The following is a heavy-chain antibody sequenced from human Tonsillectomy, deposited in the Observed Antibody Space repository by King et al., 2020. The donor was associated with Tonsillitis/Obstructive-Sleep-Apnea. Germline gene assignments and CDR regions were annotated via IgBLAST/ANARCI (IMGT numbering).Heavy chain of an antibody. CDR1: GFSLSTSGVH. CDR2: IYWDDDK. D-gene: IGHD3-3*01. V-gene: IGHV2-5*02. CDR3: AHGYDFWSGYGYYFDY. Sequence: TLQESGPTLVKPPQTLTLTCTFSGFSLSTSGVHVGWIRQPPGKALEWLALIYWDDDKRYSPSLKSRLTITKDTSKNQVLLTMTNMDPVDTATYFCAHGYDFWSGYGYYFDYWGQGTLVTVSS. J-gene: IGHJ4*02.